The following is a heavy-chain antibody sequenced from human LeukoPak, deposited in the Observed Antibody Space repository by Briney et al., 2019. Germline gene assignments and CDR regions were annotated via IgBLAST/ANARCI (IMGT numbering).Heavy chain of an antibody. CDR3: ARVRDDYTSFDC. J-gene: IGHJ4*02. CDR1: GFTFSSYW. Sequence: PGGSLRLSCAASGFTFSSYWMHWVRQAPGKGLMWVSRINSDGSRTTYADSVRGRFTISRDNAKSTLYLQMNSLRAEDTAVYYCARVRDDYTSFDCWGQGTLVTVSS. CDR2: INSDGSRT. V-gene: IGHV3-74*01. D-gene: IGHD4-11*01.